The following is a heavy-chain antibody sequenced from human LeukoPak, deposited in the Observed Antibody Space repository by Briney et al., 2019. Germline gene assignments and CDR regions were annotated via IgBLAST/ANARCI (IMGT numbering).Heavy chain of an antibody. CDR3: AKDAGSYTIGNWFDP. CDR1: GFTFSTYS. CDR2: ISSSNATI. V-gene: IGHV3-48*02. D-gene: IGHD1-26*01. J-gene: IGHJ5*02. Sequence: GGSLRLSCVASGFTFSTYSMNWVRQAPGKGLELVSFISSSNATIFYADSVKGRFTNSRDNAKNSLYLQLNSLRDEDTAVYYCAKDAGSYTIGNWFDPWGQGTLVTVSS.